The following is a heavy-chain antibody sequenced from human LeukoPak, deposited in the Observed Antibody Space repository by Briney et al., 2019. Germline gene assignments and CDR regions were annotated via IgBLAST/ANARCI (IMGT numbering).Heavy chain of an antibody. J-gene: IGHJ4*02. CDR2: IYSGGST. D-gene: IGHD4-17*01. CDR3: AGGDDYGYYTWIYFDY. CDR1: GFTFSNNY. Sequence: PGGSLRLSCAASGFTFSNNYMSWVRQAPGKGLEWVSVIYSGGSTYYADSVKGRFTISRDNSKNTLYLQMNSLRAEDTAVYYSAGGDDYGYYTWIYFDYWGQGTLVTVSS. V-gene: IGHV3-53*01.